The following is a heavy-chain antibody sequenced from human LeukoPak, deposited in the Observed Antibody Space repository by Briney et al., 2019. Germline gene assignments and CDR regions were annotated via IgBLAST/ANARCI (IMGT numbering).Heavy chain of an antibody. J-gene: IGHJ4*02. D-gene: IGHD3-22*01. CDR2: ISAYNSNT. CDR1: GYTFTSYG. V-gene: IGHV1-18*01. Sequence: ASVKVSCKASGYTFTSYGISWVRQAPGQGLEWMGWISAYNSNTNYAQKKLQGRVTMTTDTSTSTAYMELRSLRSDDTAVYYCARAHLSPWLLPLGKHYYFDYWGQGTLVTVSS. CDR3: ARAHLSPWLLPLGKHYYFDY.